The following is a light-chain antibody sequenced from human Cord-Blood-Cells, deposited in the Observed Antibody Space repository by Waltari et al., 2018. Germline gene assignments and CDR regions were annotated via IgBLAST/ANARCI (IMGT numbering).Light chain of an antibody. CDR2: GAS. V-gene: IGKV3-20*01. Sequence: EIVLTQSPGTLPLSPGERATLSCRASQSVSSRYLPGYQQKPGQAPRLLIYGASSRATGIPDRFSGSGSGTDFTLTISRLEPEDFAVYYCQQYGSSRTFGQGTKVEIK. CDR3: QQYGSSRT. CDR1: QSVSSRY. J-gene: IGKJ1*01.